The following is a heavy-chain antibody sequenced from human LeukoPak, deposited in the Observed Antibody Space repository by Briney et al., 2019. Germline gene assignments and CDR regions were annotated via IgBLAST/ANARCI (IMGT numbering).Heavy chain of an antibody. V-gene: IGHV1-3*01. CDR1: GYTFTSYA. CDR2: INAGNGNT. Sequence: ASMKVSCKASGYTFTSYAMHWVRQAPGQRLEWMGWINAGNGNTKYSQKFQGRVTITRDTSASTAYMELSSLRSEDTAVYYCARDRDSSSWYDGDAFDIWGQGTMVTVSS. CDR3: ARDRDSSSWYDGDAFDI. J-gene: IGHJ3*02. D-gene: IGHD6-13*01.